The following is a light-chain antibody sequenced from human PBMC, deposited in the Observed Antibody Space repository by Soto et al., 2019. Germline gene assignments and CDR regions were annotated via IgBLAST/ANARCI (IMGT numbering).Light chain of an antibody. CDR2: AVS. CDR3: SSHTTNSSYV. Sequence: QSVLTQPASVSGSPGQSITIACTVTSSDVGASIFVSWYQQHPGKAPKLMIYAVSSRPSGVSYRFSGSKSGNTASLTISGLQAEDEADYYCSSHTTNSSYVFGTGTKVTVL. CDR1: SSDVGASIF. V-gene: IGLV2-14*01. J-gene: IGLJ1*01.